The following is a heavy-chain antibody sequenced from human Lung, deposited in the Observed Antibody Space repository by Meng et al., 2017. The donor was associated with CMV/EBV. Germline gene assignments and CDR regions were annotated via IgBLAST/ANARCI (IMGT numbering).Heavy chain of an antibody. V-gene: IGHV3-21*01. CDR2: ISSSSSYI. CDR3: ARWERTAMYPDYYYVMDV. J-gene: IGHJ6*02. D-gene: IGHD2-2*01. CDR1: GFTFSSYS. Sequence: SCAASGFTFSSYSMNWVRQAPGKGLEWVSSISSSSSYIYYADSVKGRFTISRDNAKNSLYLQMNSLRAEDTAVYYCARWERTAMYPDYYYVMDVWXQGTMVTVSS.